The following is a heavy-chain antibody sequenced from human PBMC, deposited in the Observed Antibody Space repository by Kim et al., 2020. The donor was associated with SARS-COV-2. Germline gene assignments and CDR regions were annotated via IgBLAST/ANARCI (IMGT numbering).Heavy chain of an antibody. J-gene: IGHJ4*02. V-gene: IGHV3-74*01. CDR3: ARRQFTSGWYYFDY. Sequence: SESVQGRFTISRDNANNTLSLKMSSLRAGDTGVYYCARRQFTSGWYYFDYWGQGTLVTVSS. D-gene: IGHD6-19*01.